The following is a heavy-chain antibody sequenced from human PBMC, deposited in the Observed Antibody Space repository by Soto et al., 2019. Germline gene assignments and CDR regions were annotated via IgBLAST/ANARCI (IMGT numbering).Heavy chain of an antibody. D-gene: IGHD6-19*01. Sequence: QVLLQESGPGLVQPSGTLSLSCVVSGVSIGSNYYWGGVRQPPGKGLEWLGDMAHIGSVNYKPSLKSRVNISMDTSQNQFSLKLNSVTAADTAVYYCARSVGWYAIEYWGQGTLVIVSS. CDR1: GVSIGSNYY. J-gene: IGHJ4*02. CDR3: ARSVGWYAIEY. V-gene: IGHV4-4*02. CDR2: MAHIGSV.